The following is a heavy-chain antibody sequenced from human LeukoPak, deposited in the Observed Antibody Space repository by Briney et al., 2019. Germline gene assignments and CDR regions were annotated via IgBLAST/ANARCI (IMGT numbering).Heavy chain of an antibody. CDR3: ARGRWESYDYVWGSYRPYYFDY. V-gene: IGHV1-2*02. CDR2: IIPIFGTA. Sequence: ASVKVSCKASGYTFTSHDINWVRQATGQGLEWMGGIIPIFGTANYAQKFQGRVTMTRDTSISTAYMELSRLRSDDTAVYYCARGRWESYDYVWGSYRPYYFDYWGQGTLVTVSS. J-gene: IGHJ4*02. CDR1: GYTFTSHD. D-gene: IGHD3-16*02.